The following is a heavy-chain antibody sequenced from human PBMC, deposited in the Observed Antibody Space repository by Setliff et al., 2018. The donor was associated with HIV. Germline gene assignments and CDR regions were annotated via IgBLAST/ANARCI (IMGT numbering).Heavy chain of an antibody. CDR3: ARARYSSGYYVSFDY. CDR2: TRNKANSYTT. Sequence: PGGSLRLSCAASGFTLSDQYMDWVRQAPGKGLEWVGRTRNKANSYTTEYAASVKGRISISGDDSKNSVYLQMNSLKTEDTAVYYCARARYSSGYYVSFDYWGQGTLVTVSS. CDR1: GFTLSDQY. J-gene: IGHJ4*02. D-gene: IGHD6-19*01. V-gene: IGHV3-72*01.